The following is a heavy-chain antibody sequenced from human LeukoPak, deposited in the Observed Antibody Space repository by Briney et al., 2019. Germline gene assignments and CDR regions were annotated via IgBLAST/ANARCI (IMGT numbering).Heavy chain of an antibody. J-gene: IGHJ4*02. Sequence: SETLSLTCSVSGGSISSGGFYWSWLRQTPGKGLERIGNIYYSGSPHSNPSLKSRVTISVDTSKNHVSLNLTSVTAADTAVYYCARHSGYDRYFDLWGQGTRVTVSS. D-gene: IGHD5-12*01. V-gene: IGHV4-31*03. CDR3: ARHSGYDRYFDL. CDR2: IYYSGSP. CDR1: GGSISSGGFY.